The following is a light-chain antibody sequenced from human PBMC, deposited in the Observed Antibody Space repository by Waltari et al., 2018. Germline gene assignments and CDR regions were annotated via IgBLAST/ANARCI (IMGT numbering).Light chain of an antibody. Sequence: QSALTQPRSVSGSPGQSVTLSCTGTNSDVGAYNYVSWYQQRPGKAPKPVIYDVDKRPSEAPDRFTGSKAGNTASLTISGLQADDEADYYCCSYAGRYTSVFGGGTKVTVL. CDR2: DVD. CDR3: CSYAGRYTSV. J-gene: IGLJ2*01. CDR1: NSDVGAYNY. V-gene: IGLV2-11*01.